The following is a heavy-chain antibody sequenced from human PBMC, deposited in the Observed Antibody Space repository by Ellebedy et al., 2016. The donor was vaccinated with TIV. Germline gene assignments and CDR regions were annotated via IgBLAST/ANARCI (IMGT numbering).Heavy chain of an antibody. CDR3: ARVRDSSGSNAFDI. J-gene: IGHJ3*02. D-gene: IGHD3-22*01. CDR2: ISAYNGNT. CDR1: GYTFTSYG. Sequence: AASVKVSCKASGYTFTSYGISWVRQAPGQGLEWMGWISAYNGNTNYAQKLQGRFTMTTDTSTRTAYMELRSLRSDDTAVYFCARVRDSSGSNAFDIWGQGTMVSVSS. V-gene: IGHV1-18*01.